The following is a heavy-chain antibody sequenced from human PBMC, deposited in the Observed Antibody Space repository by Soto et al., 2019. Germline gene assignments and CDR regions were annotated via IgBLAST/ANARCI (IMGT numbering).Heavy chain of an antibody. D-gene: IGHD6-13*01. Sequence: PSETLSLTCTVSGGSISSYYWSWIRQPPGKGLEWIGYIYYSGSTNYNPSLKSRGTISVETSKNQFSLKLSSGTAADPAVYFCAGAWGLEAAGPGFWHYGLDGWGQGPTVTVSS. V-gene: IGHV4-59*01. CDR3: AGAWGLEAAGPGFWHYGLDG. CDR1: GGSISSYY. J-gene: IGHJ6*02. CDR2: IYYSGST.